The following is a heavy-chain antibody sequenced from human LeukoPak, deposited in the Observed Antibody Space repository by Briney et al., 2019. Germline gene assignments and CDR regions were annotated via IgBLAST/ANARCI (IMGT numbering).Heavy chain of an antibody. CDR3: ARVRDIVGANNWFDP. D-gene: IGHD1-26*01. J-gene: IGHJ5*02. CDR1: GYSFTCYW. V-gene: IGHV5-51*01. CDR2: IYPGDSDT. Sequence: GESLKISCKGSGYSFTCYWIGWVRQMPGKGLEWMGIIYPGDSDTRYSPSFQGQVTISADKSISTAYLQWSSLKASDTAMYYCARVRDIVGANNWFDPWGQGTLVTVSS.